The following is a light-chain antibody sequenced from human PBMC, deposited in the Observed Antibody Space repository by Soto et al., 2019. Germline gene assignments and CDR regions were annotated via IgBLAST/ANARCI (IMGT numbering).Light chain of an antibody. J-gene: IGLJ2*01. CDR1: NSDIRGYKY. CDR2: DVD. CDR3: SASGGNDYFAL. V-gene: IGLV2-8*01. Sequence: QSVLTQPPSASGSPGQSVTISCVRTNSDIRGYKYVSWYQQHPGKAPKLLIYDVDKRPSGVPDRFSGAKSDNTASLTVSGLQAEDEAIYFCSASGGNDYFALFGGGTQLTVL.